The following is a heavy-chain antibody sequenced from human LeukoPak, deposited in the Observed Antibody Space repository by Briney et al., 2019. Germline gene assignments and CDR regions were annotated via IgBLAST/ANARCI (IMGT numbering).Heavy chain of an antibody. CDR3: ASQRGYSYGYLDY. V-gene: IGHV1-69*13. CDR1: GGTFSSYA. CDR2: IIPIFGTA. Sequence: SVKVSCKASGGTFSSYAISWVRQAPGQGLEWMGGIIPIFGTANHAQKFQGRVTITAGESTSTAYMELSSLRSGDTAVYYCASQRGYSYGYLDYWGQGTLVTVSS. D-gene: IGHD5-18*01. J-gene: IGHJ4*02.